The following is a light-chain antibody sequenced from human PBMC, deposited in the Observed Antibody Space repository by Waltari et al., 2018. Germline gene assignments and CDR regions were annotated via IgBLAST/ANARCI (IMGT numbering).Light chain of an antibody. J-gene: IGKJ1*01. V-gene: IGKV3-11*01. Sequence: EIVLTQSPATLSVSPGERATLSCRASQSVSSFLAWYQQKPGQAPRLLIYDTSNRATGIPARFTGSGSGTDFTLTISSLEPEYSAVYYCQQRGNWPPWTFGQGTKVEV. CDR2: DTS. CDR3: QQRGNWPPWT. CDR1: QSVSSF.